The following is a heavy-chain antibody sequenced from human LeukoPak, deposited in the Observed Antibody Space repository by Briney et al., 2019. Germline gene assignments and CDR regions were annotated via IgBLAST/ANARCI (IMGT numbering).Heavy chain of an antibody. D-gene: IGHD3-10*01. Sequence: GGSLRLSCAASGFTFSSYGMHWVRQAPGKGLEWVAFIRYDGSNKYYADSVKGRFTISRDNSKNTLYLQMNSLRAEDTAVYYCARTLEPRFGEFLFDYWGQGTLVTVSS. V-gene: IGHV3-30*02. CDR1: GFTFSSYG. CDR2: IRYDGSNK. CDR3: ARTLEPRFGEFLFDY. J-gene: IGHJ4*02.